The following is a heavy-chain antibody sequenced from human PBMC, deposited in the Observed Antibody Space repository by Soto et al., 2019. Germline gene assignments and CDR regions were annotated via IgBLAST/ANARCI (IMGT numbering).Heavy chain of an antibody. V-gene: IGHV3-23*01. CDR1: GFTFSSYA. J-gene: IGHJ6*02. Sequence: EVQLLESGGGLVQPGGSLRLSCAASGFTFSSYAMSWVRQAPGKGLEWVSAISGSGGSTYYADSVKGRFTISRDNSKNTLYLQMNSLRAEDTAVYYSVGVSGYDYHGMDVWGQGTTVTVSS. D-gene: IGHD3-22*01. CDR3: VGVSGYDYHGMDV. CDR2: ISGSGGST.